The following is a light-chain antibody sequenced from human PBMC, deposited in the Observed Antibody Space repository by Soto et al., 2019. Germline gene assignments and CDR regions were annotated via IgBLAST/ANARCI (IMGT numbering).Light chain of an antibody. CDR3: GTWDSSLSAGV. CDR2: ENN. CDR1: SSNIGNNY. V-gene: IGLV1-51*02. J-gene: IGLJ2*01. Sequence: QSVLTQPPSVSAAPGQKVTISCSGSSSNIGNNYVSWYQQLPGTAPKLLIYENNKLPSGIPDRFSGSKSGTSATLGITGLQTGDEADYYCGTWDSSLSAGVFGGGPKVTVL.